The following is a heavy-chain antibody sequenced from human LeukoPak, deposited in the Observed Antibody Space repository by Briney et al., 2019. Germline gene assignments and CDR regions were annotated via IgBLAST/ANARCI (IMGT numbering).Heavy chain of an antibody. V-gene: IGHV3-21*01. CDR1: GFTFSSYS. J-gene: IGHJ4*02. CDR3: ARDLGTAVAGKGYFDY. D-gene: IGHD6-19*01. Sequence: GGSLRLSCAASGFTFSSYSMNWVRQAPGKGLEWVSSISSSSSYIYYADSVKGRFTISRDNAKNSLYLQMNSLRAEDTAVYYCARDLGTAVAGKGYFDYWGQGTLVTVSS. CDR2: ISSSSSYI.